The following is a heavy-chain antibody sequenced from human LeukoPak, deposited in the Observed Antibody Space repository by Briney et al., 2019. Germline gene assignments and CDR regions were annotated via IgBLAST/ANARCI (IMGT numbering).Heavy chain of an antibody. V-gene: IGHV4-39*01. CDR1: GGSISSSSYY. CDR2: IYYSGST. Sequence: SETLSLTCTVSGGSISSSSYYWGWIRQPPGKGLEWIGSIYYSGSTYYNPSLKSRVTISVDTSKNQFSLKLSSVTAADAAVYYCARTTDPYHCEGGGAFDIWGQGTMVTVSS. D-gene: IGHD1-14*01. CDR3: ARTTDPYHCEGGGAFDI. J-gene: IGHJ3*02.